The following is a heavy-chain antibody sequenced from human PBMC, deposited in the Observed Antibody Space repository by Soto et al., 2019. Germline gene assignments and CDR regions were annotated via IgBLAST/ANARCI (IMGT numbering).Heavy chain of an antibody. D-gene: IGHD5-12*01. CDR2: ISYSGTT. CDR1: GGSISSYY. J-gene: IGHJ5*02. CDR3: ARDLAGRPKATQGYNCFYP. V-gene: IGHV4-59*01. Sequence: SETLSLTCSVSGGSISSYYWSWIRQPPGKGLEWIGHISYSGTTNYNPSLQSRVTMSLDTSKNHFSLRLSSVTAADTAVYYCARDLAGRPKATQGYNCFYPCVQGTLVTV.